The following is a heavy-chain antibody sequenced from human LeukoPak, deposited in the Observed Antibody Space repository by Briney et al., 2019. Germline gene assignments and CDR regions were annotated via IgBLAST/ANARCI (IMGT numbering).Heavy chain of an antibody. Sequence: SETLSLTCAVYGDSFSGYYWSWIRQPPGKGREGIGEINHSGITNYNPSLKSRVTISVDTSKNQFSLKLSSVTAADTAVYYCARGRRGQLPDYWGQGTLVTVSS. CDR1: GDSFSGYY. V-gene: IGHV4-34*01. D-gene: IGHD5-18*01. CDR2: INHSGIT. CDR3: ARGRRGQLPDY. J-gene: IGHJ4*02.